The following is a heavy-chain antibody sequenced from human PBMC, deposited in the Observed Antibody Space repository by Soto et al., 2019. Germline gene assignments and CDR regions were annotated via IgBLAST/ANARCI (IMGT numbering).Heavy chain of an antibody. CDR3: ARGHGSGSYYYMDV. D-gene: IGHD3-10*01. Sequence: SETLSLTCTVSGGSINNHYWSWIRQPPGQGLEWIGYIYYSGSTNYNPSLKSRVTISVDTSKNQFSLKLSSVTAADTAVYYCARGHGSGSYYYMDVWGKGTTVTVSS. V-gene: IGHV4-59*11. J-gene: IGHJ6*03. CDR2: IYYSGST. CDR1: GGSINNHY.